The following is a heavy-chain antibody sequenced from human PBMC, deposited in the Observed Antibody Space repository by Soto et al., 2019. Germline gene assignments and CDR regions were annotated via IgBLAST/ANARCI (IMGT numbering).Heavy chain of an antibody. CDR2: INSDGSST. J-gene: IGHJ5*02. Sequence: PGGSLRLSCAASGFTFSNYWMHWVRKVSGKGLEWVSYINSDGSSTRYADSVKGRFTISRDNAKNTLFLQADSLRAEDTAVYYCTRGRYCTDASCYNGWFEPWGQGTLVTVSS. V-gene: IGHV3-74*01. D-gene: IGHD2-15*01. CDR3: TRGRYCTDASCYNGWFEP. CDR1: GFTFSNYW.